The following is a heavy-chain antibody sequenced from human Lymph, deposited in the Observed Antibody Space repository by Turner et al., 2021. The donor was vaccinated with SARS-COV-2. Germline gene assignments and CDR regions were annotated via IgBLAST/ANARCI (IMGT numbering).Heavy chain of an antibody. V-gene: IGHV1-58*01. D-gene: IGHD2-15*01. CDR1: GFTFSSSA. CDR2: IVVGSGNT. Sequence: QMQLLQSGPEAKKPGTSVKVSCKASGFTFSSSAVQWVRQARGQRLEWIGWIVVGSGNTNYAQKFQERVTITRDMSTSTAYMNLSSLRSEDTAVCYCAAPYCSGGTCSDGFDIWGQGTMVTVSS. CDR3: AAPYCSGGTCSDGFDI. J-gene: IGHJ3*02.